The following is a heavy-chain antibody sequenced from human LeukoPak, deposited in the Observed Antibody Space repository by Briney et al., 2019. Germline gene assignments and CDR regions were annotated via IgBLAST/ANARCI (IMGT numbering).Heavy chain of an antibody. CDR3: AKTVSGSHSYQGGDY. Sequence: GGSLRLSCAASGFTFSSYAMSWVRQAPGKGLEWVSAISGSGGNTYYADSVKGRFTMSRGNSKNTLYLQMNSLRAEDTAVYFCAKTVSGSHSYQGGDYWGQGTLVTVST. D-gene: IGHD3-16*02. V-gene: IGHV3-23*01. CDR1: GFTFSSYA. J-gene: IGHJ4*02. CDR2: ISGSGGNT.